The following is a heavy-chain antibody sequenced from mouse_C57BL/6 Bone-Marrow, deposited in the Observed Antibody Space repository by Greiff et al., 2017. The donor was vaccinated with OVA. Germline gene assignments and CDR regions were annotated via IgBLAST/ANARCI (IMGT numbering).Heavy chain of an antibody. J-gene: IGHJ3*01. CDR1: GYTFTSYG. CDR2: IYPRSGNT. Sequence: QVQLQQSGAELARPGASVKLSCKASGYTFTSYGISWVKQRTGQGLEWIGEIYPRSGNTYYNEKFKGKATLTADKSSSTAYMELRSLTSEDSAVYFCERGRHDYDTPFAYGGQGTLVTVSA. V-gene: IGHV1-81*01. CDR3: ERGRHDYDTPFAY. D-gene: IGHD2-4*01.